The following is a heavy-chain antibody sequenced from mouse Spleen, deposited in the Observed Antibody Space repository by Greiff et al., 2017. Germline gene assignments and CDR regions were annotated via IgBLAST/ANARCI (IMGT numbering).Heavy chain of an antibody. D-gene: IGHD1-1*01. J-gene: IGHJ4*01. Sequence: EVMLVESGGGLVKPGGSLKLSCAASGFTFSSYAMSWVRQTPEKRLEWVATISDGGSYTYYPDNVKGRFTISRDNAKNNLYLQMSHLKSEDTAMYYCARDTDFITTVVADYAMDYWGQGTSVTVSS. CDR1: GFTFSSYA. CDR3: ARDTDFITTVVADYAMDY. V-gene: IGHV5-4*01. CDR2: ISDGGSYT.